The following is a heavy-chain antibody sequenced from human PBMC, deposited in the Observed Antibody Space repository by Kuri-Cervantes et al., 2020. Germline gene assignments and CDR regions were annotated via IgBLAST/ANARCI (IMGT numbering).Heavy chain of an antibody. D-gene: IGHD1-26*01. CDR2: ISTSGKTI. J-gene: IGHJ5*02. Sequence: GGSLRLSCAAFGFTFSSYWMSWVRQAPGKGLEWVSHISTSGKTISYANSVKGRFTISRDNAKNSLYLQMNSLRGEDTAVYYCAKGYSGSYSPDLWGQGTLVTVSS. CDR1: GFTFSSYW. CDR3: AKGYSGSYSPDL. V-gene: IGHV3-48*03.